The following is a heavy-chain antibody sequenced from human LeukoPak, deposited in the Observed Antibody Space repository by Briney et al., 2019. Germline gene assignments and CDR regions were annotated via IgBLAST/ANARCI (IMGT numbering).Heavy chain of an antibody. CDR2: IKHDGSEK. V-gene: IGHV3-7*01. Sequence: GGSLRLSCAASGFTFTSYWMSWVRQAPGKGLEWVANIKHDGSEKYYVDSLKGRFTLSRDNAKNSLYLQMNSLRAEDTAVYYCARDQGGVVRGVIPQINYMDVWGKGTTVTISS. CDR1: GFTFTSYW. D-gene: IGHD3-10*01. J-gene: IGHJ6*03. CDR3: ARDQGGVVRGVIPQINYMDV.